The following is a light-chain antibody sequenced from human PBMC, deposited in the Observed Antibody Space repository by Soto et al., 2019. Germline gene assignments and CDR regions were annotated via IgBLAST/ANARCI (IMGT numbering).Light chain of an antibody. CDR2: EVS. Sequence: QSALTQPPSASGSPGQSVTISCTGTSSDVGGYNYVSWYQQHPGKAPKLMIYEVSKRPSGVPDRFSGSKSGNTAFLTVSGLQAEDEAAYHGSSYAGGNNLVFGGGTQLTVL. CDR3: SSYAGGNNLV. J-gene: IGLJ7*01. V-gene: IGLV2-8*01. CDR1: SSDVGGYNY.